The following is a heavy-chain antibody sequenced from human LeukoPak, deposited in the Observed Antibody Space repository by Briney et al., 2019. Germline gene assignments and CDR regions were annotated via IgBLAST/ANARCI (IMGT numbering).Heavy chain of an antibody. J-gene: IGHJ4*02. D-gene: IGHD5-18*01. CDR3: GLSYGAIFDY. CDR2: NYYRGST. Sequence: KPSETLSLTCNVSGASINGDYWSWIRQPPGKGLEWIGYNYYRGSTNYNSSLKSRLTIFIDSSKNQFSLQLKSVTAADPAVYYCGLSYGAIFDYRGQGVLVTVSS. V-gene: IGHV4-59*03. CDR1: GASINGDY.